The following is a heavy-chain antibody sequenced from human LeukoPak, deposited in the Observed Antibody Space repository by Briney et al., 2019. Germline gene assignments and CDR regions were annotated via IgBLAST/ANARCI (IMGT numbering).Heavy chain of an antibody. CDR1: GGSITSGKW. Sequence: PSGTLSLTCGVSGGSITSGKWWSWVRQPPGKGLEWIGEISHSGSPNYNPSLKGRLTISVDTAKNQFSLKLSSVTAADTAVYYCAREWFGEIGRLIFDYWGQGTLVTVSS. D-gene: IGHD3-10*01. CDR3: AREWFGEIGRLIFDY. CDR2: ISHSGSP. V-gene: IGHV4-4*02. J-gene: IGHJ4*02.